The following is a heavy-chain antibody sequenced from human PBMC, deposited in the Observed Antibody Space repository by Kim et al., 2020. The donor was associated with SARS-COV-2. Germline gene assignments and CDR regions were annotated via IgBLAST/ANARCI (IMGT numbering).Heavy chain of an antibody. CDR1: GGSISSSSYY. V-gene: IGHV4-39*07. Sequence: SETLSLTCTVSGGSISSSSYYWGWIRQPPGKGLEWIGSIYYSGSTYYNPSLKSRVTISVDTSKNQFSLKLSSVTAADTAVYYCARDPLGWEGWGWRDYGDYDPNFDYWGQGTLVTVSS. CDR3: ARDPLGWEGWGWRDYGDYDPNFDY. D-gene: IGHD4-17*01. CDR2: IYYSGST. J-gene: IGHJ4*02.